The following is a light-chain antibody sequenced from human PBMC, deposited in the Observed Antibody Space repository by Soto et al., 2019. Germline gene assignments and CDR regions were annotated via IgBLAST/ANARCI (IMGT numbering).Light chain of an antibody. CDR3: QESFSTPMI. J-gene: IGKJ5*01. CDR2: AAS. V-gene: IGKV1-39*01. CDR1: QDISTY. Sequence: DIQMTQSPSSLSASVGDRVTITCRASQDISTYVNWFQKKPGKAPNLLIYAASTLESGVPSRFSGSGSGTYFTLTISSLQPEDFADYYCQESFSTPMIFGQGTRLEIK.